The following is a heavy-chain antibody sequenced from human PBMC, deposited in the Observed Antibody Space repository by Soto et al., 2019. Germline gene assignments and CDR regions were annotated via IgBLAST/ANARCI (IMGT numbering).Heavy chain of an antibody. CDR2: INRSGDST. CDR3: LFTSGTSLFDF. J-gene: IGHJ4*02. CDR1: GYTFTSYS. D-gene: IGHD3-10*01. V-gene: IGHV1-46*01. Sequence: ASVKVSCKASGYTFTSYSIHWVRQAPGQGLEWMAIINRSGDSTSYAQKFQGRVTMTSDTSTSTVYMELSSLRSEDTAVYYCLFTSGTSLFDFWGQGTLVTVSS.